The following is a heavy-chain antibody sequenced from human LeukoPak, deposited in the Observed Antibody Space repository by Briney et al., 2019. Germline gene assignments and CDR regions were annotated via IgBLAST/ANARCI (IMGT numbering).Heavy chain of an antibody. Sequence: SETLSLTCAVYGGSLSGYYWSWIRPPPGKGLGWIGEINHSGSTNYNPSLKSRVTISVDTSKNQFSLKLSSVTAADTAVYYCAANSSGRWGQGTLVTVSS. CDR1: GGSLSGYY. J-gene: IGHJ4*02. D-gene: IGHD4-23*01. V-gene: IGHV4-34*01. CDR3: AANSSGR. CDR2: INHSGST.